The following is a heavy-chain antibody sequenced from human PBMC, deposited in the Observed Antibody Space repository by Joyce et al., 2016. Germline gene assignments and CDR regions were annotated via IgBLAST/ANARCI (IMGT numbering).Heavy chain of an antibody. CDR2: INPDSGGT. CDR3: ARGPMPPYAFDI. J-gene: IGHJ3*02. V-gene: IGHV1-2*06. CDR1: GYSFTDHY. D-gene: IGHD2-2*01. Sequence: QVQLVQSGAEVKEPGASVKVSCKASGYSFTDHYVHWVRPAPGQGLQWMVRINPDSGGTSYAQKFQGRVTLTRDASIATAYMELSSLRSDDTAVYFCARGPMPPYAFDIWGQGTMVTVSS.